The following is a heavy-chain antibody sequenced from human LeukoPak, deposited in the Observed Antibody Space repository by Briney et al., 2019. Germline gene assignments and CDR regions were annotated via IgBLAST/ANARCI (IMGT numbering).Heavy chain of an antibody. J-gene: IGHJ6*03. CDR1: GYTFTSYG. Sequence: SVKVSCKASGYTFTSYGISWVRQAPGQGLEWMGGIIPIFGTANYAQKFQGRVTITADKSTSTAYMELSSLRSEDTAVYYCARGGSSWYSAGYYYYMDVWGKGTTVTVSS. V-gene: IGHV1-69*06. CDR2: IIPIFGTA. CDR3: ARGGSSWYSAGYYYYMDV. D-gene: IGHD6-13*01.